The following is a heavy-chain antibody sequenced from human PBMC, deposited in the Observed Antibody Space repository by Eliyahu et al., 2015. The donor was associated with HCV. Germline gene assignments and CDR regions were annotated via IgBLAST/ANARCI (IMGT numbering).Heavy chain of an antibody. CDR2: IKSKTDGGTT. V-gene: IGHV3-15*07. Sequence: EVQLVESGGGLVKPGGSLRLSCAASGFTFSNAWMNWVRQAPGKGLEWVGRIKSKTDGGTTDYAAPVKGRFTISRDDSKNTLYLQMNSLKTEDTAVYYCTTDPIMVNYYDSSGQDWFDPWGQGTLVTVSS. CDR3: TTDPIMVNYYDSSGQDWFDP. CDR1: GFTFSNAW. J-gene: IGHJ5*02. D-gene: IGHD3-22*01.